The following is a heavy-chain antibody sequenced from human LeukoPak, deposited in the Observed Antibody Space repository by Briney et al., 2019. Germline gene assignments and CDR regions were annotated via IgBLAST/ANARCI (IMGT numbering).Heavy chain of an antibody. CDR3: ARDSAGNDY. J-gene: IGHJ4*02. CDR1: GFSFSTYW. CDR2: IKQDGSEQ. V-gene: IGHV3-7*01. D-gene: IGHD6-13*01. Sequence: AGGSLRPSCVAYGFSFSTYWMSWVRQDPGKGLEWVANIKQDGSEQYYVDSLKGRFTISRDNAKNSLYLQLNNVEADDTAMYYCARDSAGNDYWGQGTLVTVSS.